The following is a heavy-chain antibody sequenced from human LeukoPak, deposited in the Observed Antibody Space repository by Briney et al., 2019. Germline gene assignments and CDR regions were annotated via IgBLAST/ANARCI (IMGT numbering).Heavy chain of an antibody. Sequence: GGSLRLSCAASGFTFSSYGMHWVRQAPGKGLEWVAVISYDGSNKYYADSVKGRFTISRDNFKNTLYLQMNSLRAEDTAVYCCAELGITMIGGVWGKGTTVTISS. J-gene: IGHJ6*04. D-gene: IGHD3-10*02. CDR1: GFTFSSYG. CDR2: ISYDGSNK. V-gene: IGHV3-30*18. CDR3: AELGITMIGGV.